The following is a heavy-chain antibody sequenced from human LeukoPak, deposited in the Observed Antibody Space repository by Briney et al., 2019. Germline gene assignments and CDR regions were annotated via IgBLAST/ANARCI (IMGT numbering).Heavy chain of an antibody. CDR2: IYYSGST. CDR1: GGSISSYY. V-gene: IGHV4-59*01. CDR3: ARALGGAMGY. Sequence: KPSETLSLTCTVSGGSISSYYWSWIRQPPGKGLEWIGYIYYSGSTNYNPSLKSRVTISVDTSKNQFSLKLSSVTAADTAVYCCARALGGAMGYWGQGTLVTVSS. J-gene: IGHJ4*02. D-gene: IGHD3-16*01.